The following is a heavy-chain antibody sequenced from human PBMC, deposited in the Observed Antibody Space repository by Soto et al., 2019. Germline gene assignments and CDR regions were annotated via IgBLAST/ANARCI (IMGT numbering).Heavy chain of an antibody. J-gene: IGHJ4*02. V-gene: IGHV3-21*01. CDR2: ISSSSSYI. Sequence: EVQLVESGGGLVKPGGSLRLSCAASGFTFSSYSMNWVRQAPGKGLEWVSSISSSSSYIYYADSVKGRFTISRDNAKNSLYLQMNSLRAEDTAVYYCARGHGDDSSGYYFYYWGQGTLVTVSS. CDR1: GFTFSSYS. CDR3: ARGHGDDSSGYYFYY. D-gene: IGHD3-22*01.